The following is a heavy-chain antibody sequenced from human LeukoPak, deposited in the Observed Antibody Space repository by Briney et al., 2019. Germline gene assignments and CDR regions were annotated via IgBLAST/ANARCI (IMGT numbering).Heavy chain of an antibody. CDR1: GGSFSGYY. CDR2: INHSGST. V-gene: IGHV4-34*01. Sequence: SETLSLTCAVYGGSFSGYYWSWIRQPPGKGLEWIGEINHSGSTNYNPSLKSRVTISVDTSKNQFSMKLSSVTAADTALYDSAKAARPYDSGGYYRYWGQGNVVTVSS. CDR3: AKAARPYDSGGYYRY. J-gene: IGHJ4*02. D-gene: IGHD3-22*01.